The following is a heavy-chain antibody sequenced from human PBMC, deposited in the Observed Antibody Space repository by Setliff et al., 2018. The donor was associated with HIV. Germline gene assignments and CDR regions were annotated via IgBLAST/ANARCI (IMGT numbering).Heavy chain of an antibody. CDR2: IIPIFGTA. CDR1: GGTFSSYA. CDR3: ASLMGAMGNFDY. J-gene: IGHJ4*02. Sequence: SVKVSRKASGGTFSSYAISWVRQAPEQGLEWMGGIIPIFGTANYAQKFQGRVTITTDESTSTAYMELSNLRSEDTAVYYCASLMGAMGNFDYWGQGTLVTVSS. V-gene: IGHV1-69*05. D-gene: IGHD1-26*01.